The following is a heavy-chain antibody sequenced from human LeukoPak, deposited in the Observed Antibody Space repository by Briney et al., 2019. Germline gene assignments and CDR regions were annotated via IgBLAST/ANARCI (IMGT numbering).Heavy chain of an antibody. J-gene: IGHJ3*01. Sequence: ASVKVSCKASGYPFTTHYMHWVRQAPGQGLEWMAIVNPTNTGTTYAQRFQGRVTMTADPSTSTVYMVLGSLRSEDTAVYYCAREGVLQAFDVWGHGTMVTVSS. V-gene: IGHV1-46*01. CDR3: AREGVLQAFDV. CDR1: GYPFTTHY. D-gene: IGHD4-11*01. CDR2: VNPTNTGT.